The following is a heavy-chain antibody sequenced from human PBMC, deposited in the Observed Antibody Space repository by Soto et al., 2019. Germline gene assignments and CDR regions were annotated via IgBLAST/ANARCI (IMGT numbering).Heavy chain of an antibody. V-gene: IGHV3-74*01. D-gene: IGHD2-15*01. CDR1: GFTLSSRW. CDR3: ARDQDTYGQAVLDS. Sequence: EVQLVESGGGLVQPGGSLRLSCAASGFTLSSRWMHWVRQAPGKGLVWVSRIKTDGTSTSYADSVKGRFTISRDNANNTLYLQMNSLRAEDTGMYYCARDQDTYGQAVLDSWGEGTLVTVSS. CDR2: IKTDGTST. J-gene: IGHJ5*01.